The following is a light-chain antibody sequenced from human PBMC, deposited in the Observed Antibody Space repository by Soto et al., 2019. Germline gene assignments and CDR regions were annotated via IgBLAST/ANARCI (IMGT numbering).Light chain of an antibody. Sequence: EIVLTQSPGTLSLSPGERAPLSCRASQSVSSTYLAWYQHNPGQAPRLLIYGASSRATGIPDRFSGSGSGTDFTLIISRLEPEDFAVYYCQQYGSSGTFGQGTKVDIK. CDR2: GAS. J-gene: IGKJ1*01. CDR1: QSVSSTY. CDR3: QQYGSSGT. V-gene: IGKV3-20*01.